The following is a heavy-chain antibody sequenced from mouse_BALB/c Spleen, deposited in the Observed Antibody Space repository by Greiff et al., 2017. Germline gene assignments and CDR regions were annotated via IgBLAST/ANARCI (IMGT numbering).Heavy chain of an antibody. Sequence: VQLKQSGPELVKPGASVKISCKASGYSFTGYFMNWVMQSHGKSLEWIGRINPYNGDTFYNQKFKGKATLTVDKSSSTAHMELRSLASEDSAVYYCAREGSTMITDYWGQGTTLTVSS. V-gene: IGHV1-20*02. D-gene: IGHD2-4*01. CDR1: GYSFTGYF. CDR2: INPYNGDT. CDR3: AREGSTMITDY. J-gene: IGHJ2*01.